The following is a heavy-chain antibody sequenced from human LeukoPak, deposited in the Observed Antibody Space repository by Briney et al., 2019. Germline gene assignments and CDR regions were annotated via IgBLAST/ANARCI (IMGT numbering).Heavy chain of an antibody. CDR2: IYATGSA. J-gene: IGHJ6*03. V-gene: IGHV4-61*02. CDR1: GGSISSGSYY. Sequence: MPSETLSLTCTVSGGSISSGSYYWNWIRQPAGKGLEWIGRIYATGSANYNPSLRSRVTISVDTSNNQFSLRLSSVTAADTAVYYCARDRSGSSYYYYYYMDVWGKGTTVTVSS. CDR3: ARDRSGSSYYYYYYMDV. D-gene: IGHD2-15*01.